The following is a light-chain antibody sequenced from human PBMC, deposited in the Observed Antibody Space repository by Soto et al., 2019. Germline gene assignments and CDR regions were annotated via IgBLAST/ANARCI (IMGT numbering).Light chain of an antibody. CDR1: SSDVGAYTS. V-gene: IGLV2-14*01. Sequence: QSVLTQPASVSGSPGQSITISCTGSSSDVGAYTSVSWYQQHPGKAPKLMIYEVSNWPSGVSRRFSGSKSGNTASLTISGLQAEDEAHYYCSSYTSDNRNYVFGTGTKVIVL. CDR3: SSYTSDNRNYV. CDR2: EVS. J-gene: IGLJ1*01.